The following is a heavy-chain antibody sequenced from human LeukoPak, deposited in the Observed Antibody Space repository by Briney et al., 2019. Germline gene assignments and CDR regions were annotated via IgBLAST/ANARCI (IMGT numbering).Heavy chain of an antibody. D-gene: IGHD3-10*01. Sequence: ASVKVSCKASGYTFTSYDINWVRQGTGQGLEWMGWIKPNSGDTRSAQKFQGRVTMTRDTSISKAYMELSSLRYDDTAVYYCATNILVRDIINWFDPWGQGTLVTVSS. CDR3: ATNILVRDIINWFDP. J-gene: IGHJ5*02. CDR2: IKPNSGDT. V-gene: IGHV1-8*01. CDR1: GYTFTSYD.